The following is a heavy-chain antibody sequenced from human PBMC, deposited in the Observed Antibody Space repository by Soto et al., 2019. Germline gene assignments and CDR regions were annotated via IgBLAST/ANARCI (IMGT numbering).Heavy chain of an antibody. CDR3: ASCPTRVRHFDY. V-gene: IGHV3-11*01. CDR1: GFTFSDYY. Sequence: GGSLRLSCAASGFTFSDYYMSWIRQAPGKGLEWVSYISSSGSTTYYADSVKGRFTISRDNSKSTLFLQANSLRAEDTALYYCASCPTRVRHFDYWGQGTLVTVSS. J-gene: IGHJ4*02. CDR2: ISSSGSTT.